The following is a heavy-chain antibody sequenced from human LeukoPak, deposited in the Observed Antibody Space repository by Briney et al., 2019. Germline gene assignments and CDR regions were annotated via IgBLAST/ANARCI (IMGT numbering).Heavy chain of an antibody. V-gene: IGHV3-15*01. CDR3: ATLRPYIQPR. CDR2: IKSKTDGGTT. J-gene: IGHJ3*01. CDR1: GFTFINAW. D-gene: IGHD5-18*01. Sequence: GVLRLSSAASGFTFINAWMSWVRQAPGKGLEWVGRIKSKTDGGTTDYAAPVKGRFTISRDDSKNTLYLQMNSLKTDDTAVDWAATLRPYIQPRWGQGTMVTVSS.